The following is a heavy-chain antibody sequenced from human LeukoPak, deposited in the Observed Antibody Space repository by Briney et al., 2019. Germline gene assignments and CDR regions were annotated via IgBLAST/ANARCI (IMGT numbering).Heavy chain of an antibody. V-gene: IGHV3-48*04. CDR3: ARDQPGYMDV. CDR2: ISSSSTI. Sequence: PGGSLRLSCAASGFTLSSYSMNWVRQAPGKGLEWVSYISSSSTIYYADSVKGRFTISRDNAKNSLYLQMNSLRAEDTAVYYCARDQPGYMDVWGKGTTVTVSS. CDR1: GFTLSSYS. J-gene: IGHJ6*03.